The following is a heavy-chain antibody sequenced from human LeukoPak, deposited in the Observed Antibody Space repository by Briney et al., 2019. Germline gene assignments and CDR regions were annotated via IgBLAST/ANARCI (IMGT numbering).Heavy chain of an antibody. CDR1: GFTFSSYG. CDR2: ISYDGSNK. V-gene: IGHV3-30*18. Sequence: GGSLRLSCAASGFTFSSYGMHWVRQAPGKGLEWVAVISYDGSNKYYADSVKGRFTISRDNSKNTLYLQMNSLRAEDTAVYYCAKDDNFDWLGGYFDYWGQGTLVTVSS. D-gene: IGHD3-9*01. J-gene: IGHJ4*02. CDR3: AKDDNFDWLGGYFDY.